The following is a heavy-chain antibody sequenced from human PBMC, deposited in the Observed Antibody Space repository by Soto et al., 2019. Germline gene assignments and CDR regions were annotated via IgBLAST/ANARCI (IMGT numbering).Heavy chain of an antibody. CDR3: ARENTPEMTRGWFAP. CDR1: GVPITDSY. J-gene: IGHJ5*02. D-gene: IGHD3-10*01. Sequence: QAQLQVSGPGLVKPAESLSLICNVSGVPITDSYWSWIRQSPGKGLEWIGRVHAGGSFNYNPSLGRRAAISVDTSKSQVSLRLTSVTAADTAVYFCARENTPEMTRGWFAPWGQGTLVTVSS. V-gene: IGHV4-4*07. CDR2: VHAGGSF.